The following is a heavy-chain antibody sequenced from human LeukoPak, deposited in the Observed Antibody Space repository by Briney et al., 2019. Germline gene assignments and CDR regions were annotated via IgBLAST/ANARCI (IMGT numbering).Heavy chain of an antibody. D-gene: IGHD3-22*01. CDR1: GFTFSSYA. Sequence: GGSLRLSCAASGFTFSSYAMHWVRQAPGKGLEWVAVISYDGSNKYYADSVKGRFTISRDNSKNTLYLQMNSLRAEDTAVYYCARDSGAYYYDSSGSQRGNWFDPWGQGTLVTVSS. CDR2: ISYDGSNK. J-gene: IGHJ5*02. CDR3: ARDSGAYYYDSSGSQRGNWFDP. V-gene: IGHV3-30-3*01.